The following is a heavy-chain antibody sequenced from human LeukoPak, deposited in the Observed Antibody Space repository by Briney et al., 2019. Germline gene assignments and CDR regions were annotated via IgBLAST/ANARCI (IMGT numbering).Heavy chain of an antibody. V-gene: IGHV1-69*04. Sequence: SVKVSCKASGGTFSSYVISWVRQAPGQGLEWMGRIIPILGIANYAQKFQGRVTITADKSTSAAYMELSSLRSEDTAVYYCASPPADYYDSRDYFDYWGQGTLVTVSS. D-gene: IGHD3-22*01. CDR2: IIPILGIA. J-gene: IGHJ4*02. CDR1: GGTFSSYV. CDR3: ASPPADYYDSRDYFDY.